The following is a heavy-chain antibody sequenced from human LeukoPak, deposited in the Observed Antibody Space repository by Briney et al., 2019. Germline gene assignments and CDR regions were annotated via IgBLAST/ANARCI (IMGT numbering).Heavy chain of an antibody. CDR1: GFTFDDYA. Sequence: GRSLRLSCAASGFTFDDYAMHWVRQAPGKGLEWVSGISWNSGSIGYVDSVKGRFTISRDNARNSLYLQMNSLRAEDTAVYYCASGRQLGYWGQGTLVTVSS. J-gene: IGHJ4*02. CDR2: ISWNSGSI. V-gene: IGHV3-9*01. CDR3: ASGRQLGY. D-gene: IGHD6-13*01.